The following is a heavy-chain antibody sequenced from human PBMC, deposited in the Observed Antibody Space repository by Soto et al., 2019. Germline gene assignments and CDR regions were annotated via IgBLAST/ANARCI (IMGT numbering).Heavy chain of an antibody. CDR3: AAIGDYYYGMDV. V-gene: IGHV1-69*13. Sequence: SVKVSCKASGGTFSSYAISWVRQAPGQGLEWMGGIIPIFGTANYAQKFQGRVTITADESTSTAYMELSSLRSEDTAVYYCAAIGDYYYGMDVWGQGTTVTVSS. D-gene: IGHD2-21*01. J-gene: IGHJ6*02. CDR1: GGTFSSYA. CDR2: IIPIFGTA.